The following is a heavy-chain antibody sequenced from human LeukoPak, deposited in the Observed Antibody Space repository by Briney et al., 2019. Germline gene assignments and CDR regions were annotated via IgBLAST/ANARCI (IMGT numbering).Heavy chain of an antibody. CDR2: IYYSGST. CDR3: ARDVVARSYFG. Sequence: PSETLSLTCTVSGGSISSYYWSWIRQPPGKGLEWIGYIYYSGSTNYNPSLKSRVTISVDTSKNQFSLKLSSVTAADTAVYYWARDVVARSYFGWGQGTPVTVSP. D-gene: IGHD3-10*01. J-gene: IGHJ4*02. CDR1: GGSISSYY. V-gene: IGHV4-59*01.